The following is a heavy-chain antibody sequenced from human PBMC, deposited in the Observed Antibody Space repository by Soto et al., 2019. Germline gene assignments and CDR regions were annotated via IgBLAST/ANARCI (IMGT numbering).Heavy chain of an antibody. CDR2: VTGSGYYT. V-gene: IGHV3-23*01. CDR1: GFTFSNYA. CDR3: AKTRPGFDF. Sequence: EVQLLESGGGLVQPGGSLRLSCAASGFTFSNYAMNWVRQAPGKGLEWVSTVTGSGYYTYYADSVKGRFTISRDNSENTLFLQMNSLRADDTAIYYCAKTRPGFDFWGQGVLVTVSS. J-gene: IGHJ4*02.